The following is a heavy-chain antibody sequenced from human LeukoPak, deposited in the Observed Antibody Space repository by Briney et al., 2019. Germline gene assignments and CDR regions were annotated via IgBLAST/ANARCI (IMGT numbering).Heavy chain of an antibody. CDR2: IYHSGST. V-gene: IGHV4-30-2*01. D-gene: IGHD3-10*01. J-gene: IGHJ4*02. CDR3: ARDHGSVR. Sequence: SETLSLTCVVSGGSISSGVYSWNWIRQPPGKGLEWIGNIYHSGSTFYNPSLKSRVTMSVDRSKNQFSLKLSSVTAADTAVYYCARDHGSVRWGQGTLVTVSS. CDR1: GGSISSGVYS.